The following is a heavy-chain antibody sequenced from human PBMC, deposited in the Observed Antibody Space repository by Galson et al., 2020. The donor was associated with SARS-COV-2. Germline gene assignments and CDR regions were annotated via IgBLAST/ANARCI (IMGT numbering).Heavy chain of an antibody. CDR2: IYHSGST. Sequence: SETLSLTCAVSGGSISSSNWWSWVRQPPGKGLEWIGEIYHSGSTNYNPSLKSRVTISVDTSKNQFSLKLSSVTAADTAVYYCASYSGYSSRERYFDLWGRGTLVTVSS. J-gene: IGHJ2*01. CDR1: GGSISSSNW. D-gene: IGHD6-13*01. V-gene: IGHV4-4*02. CDR3: ASYSGYSSRERYFDL.